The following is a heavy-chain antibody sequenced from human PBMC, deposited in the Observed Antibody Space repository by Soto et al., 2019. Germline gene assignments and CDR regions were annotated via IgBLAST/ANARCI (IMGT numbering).Heavy chain of an antibody. D-gene: IGHD4-17*01. V-gene: IGHV4-31*03. CDR2: IYYTGST. J-gene: IGHJ6*02. CDR3: ARDDSFYGEPGYGMNV. Sequence: QVQLQESGPGLVEASQTLSLTCTVSGATISSGGFYWSWIRQRPGEGLEWIGHIYYTGSTYYNPSLNSRVTISVDMSRNQFSLKLRSVTAADTAKYFCARDDSFYGEPGYGMNVWGQGTTVTVSS. CDR1: GATISSGGFY.